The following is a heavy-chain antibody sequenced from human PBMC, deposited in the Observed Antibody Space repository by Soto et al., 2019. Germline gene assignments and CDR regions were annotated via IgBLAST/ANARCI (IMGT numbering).Heavy chain of an antibody. CDR3: ARTLAHLYYYYYYGMDV. CDR1: GFTFSSYW. Sequence: GGSLRLSCAASGFTFSSYWMSWVRQAPGKGLEWVANIKQDGSEKYYVDPVKGRFTISRDNAKNSLYLQMNSLRAEDTAVYYCARTLAHLYYYYYYGMDVWGQGTTVTVSS. J-gene: IGHJ6*02. CDR2: IKQDGSEK. V-gene: IGHV3-7*03.